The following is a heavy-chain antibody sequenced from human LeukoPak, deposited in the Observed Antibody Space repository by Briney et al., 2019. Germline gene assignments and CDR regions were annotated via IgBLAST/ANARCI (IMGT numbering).Heavy chain of an antibody. D-gene: IGHD2-2*01. CDR2: IIPIFGTA. Sequence: SVKVSCKASGGTFSSYAISWVRQAPGQGLEWMGGIIPIFGTANYAQKFQGRVTMTRDTSTSTVYMELSSLRSEDTAVYYCATPSSTSFMGAFDIWGQGTMVTVS. J-gene: IGHJ3*02. CDR3: ATPSSTSFMGAFDI. CDR1: GGTFSSYA. V-gene: IGHV1-69*05.